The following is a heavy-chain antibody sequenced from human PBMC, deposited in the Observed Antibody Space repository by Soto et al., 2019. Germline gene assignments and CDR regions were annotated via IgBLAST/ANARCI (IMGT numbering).Heavy chain of an antibody. D-gene: IGHD3-3*01. V-gene: IGHV1-46*04. CDR2: INPSSGSI. CDR3: IRGLERYYFDY. J-gene: IGHJ4*02. CDR1: GYTFTRHY. Sequence: QVQLVQSGAEVKKPGASVKVSCKASGYTFTRHYMHWVRQAPGQGLEWMGIINPSSGSISHAQKLQGRVTMTRDTSTSTVYMELSSLRSEDTAVYYCIRGLERYYFDYWGQGTLVTVSS.